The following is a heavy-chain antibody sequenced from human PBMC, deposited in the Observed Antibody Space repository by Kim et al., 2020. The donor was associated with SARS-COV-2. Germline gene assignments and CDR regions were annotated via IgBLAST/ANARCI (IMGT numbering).Heavy chain of an antibody. J-gene: IGHJ4*02. V-gene: IGHV3-23*01. CDR2: ISGSGGST. CDR3: AKGPIVVVVAAFGY. Sequence: GGSLRLSCAASGFTFSSYAMSWVRQAPGKGLEWVSAISGSGGSTYYADSVKGRFTISRDNSKNTLYLQMNSPRAEDTAVYYCAKGPIVVVVAAFGYWGQGTLVTVSS. D-gene: IGHD2-15*01. CDR1: GFTFSSYA.